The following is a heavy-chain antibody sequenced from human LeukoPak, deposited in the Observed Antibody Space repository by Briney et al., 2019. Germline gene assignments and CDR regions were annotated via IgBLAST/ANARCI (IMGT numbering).Heavy chain of an antibody. D-gene: IGHD6-13*01. Sequence: PGGSLRLSCAASGFTFISYAMSWVRQAPGKGLEWVSAISGSGGSSYYADSVKGRFTISRDNSKNTLYLQMNSLRAEDTAVYYCAKDAVEHQLVDAFDIWGQGTMVTVSS. CDR2: ISGSGGSS. J-gene: IGHJ3*02. CDR3: AKDAVEHQLVDAFDI. CDR1: GFTFISYA. V-gene: IGHV3-23*01.